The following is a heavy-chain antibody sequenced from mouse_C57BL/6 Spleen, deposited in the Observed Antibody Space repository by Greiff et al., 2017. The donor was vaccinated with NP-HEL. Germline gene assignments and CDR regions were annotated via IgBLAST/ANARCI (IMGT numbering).Heavy chain of an antibody. Sequence: QVQLKQPGAELVKPGASVKLSCKASGYTFTSYWMHWVKQRPGQGLEWIGMIHPNSGSTNYNEKFKSKATLTVDKSSSTAYMQRSSLTSEDSAVYYCARLLNCYFDVWGTGTTVTVSS. J-gene: IGHJ1*03. V-gene: IGHV1-64*01. CDR2: IHPNSGST. CDR3: ARLLNCYFDV. CDR1: GYTFTSYW. D-gene: IGHD2-1*01.